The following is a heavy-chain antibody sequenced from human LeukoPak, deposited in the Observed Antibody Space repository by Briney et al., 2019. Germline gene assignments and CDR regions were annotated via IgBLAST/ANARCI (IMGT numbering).Heavy chain of an antibody. Sequence: GGSLRLSCAASGFRFSNSWMYWVRQGPGKGPVWVSRMKTDGTRIEYADSVKGRFTISRDNAKSTLFLQMSSLRVEDTAVYYCARGADHGGSYYPDWGQGTRVTVSS. CDR2: MKTDGTRI. CDR1: GFRFSNSW. J-gene: IGHJ4*02. D-gene: IGHD3-10*01. CDR3: ARGADHGGSYYPD. V-gene: IGHV3-74*01.